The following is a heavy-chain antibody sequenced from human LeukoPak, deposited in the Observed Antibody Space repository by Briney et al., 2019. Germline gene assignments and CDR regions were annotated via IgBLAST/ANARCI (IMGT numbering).Heavy chain of an antibody. CDR1: GFSFGSYR. CDR2: MKHDGIEK. D-gene: IGHD5-24*01. V-gene: IGHV3-7*05. CDR3: AREGREGYNYPALDF. Sequence: GGSLRLSCVASGFSFGSYRMAWVRQAPGKGLEWVANMKHDGIEKYHVDSVKGRFTISRDNTKNSLYLHMSSLRVEDTAVYYCAREGREGYNYPALDFWARGILVTVSS. J-gene: IGHJ4*02.